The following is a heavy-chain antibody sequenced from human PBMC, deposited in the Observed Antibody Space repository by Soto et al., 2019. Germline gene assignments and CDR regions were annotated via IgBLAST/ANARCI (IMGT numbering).Heavy chain of an antibody. D-gene: IGHD3-22*01. Sequence: GESLKISCKGSGYSFSNFWIGWVRQMPGRGLEWMGIIFPSDSEIKYSPSFQGQVTISADTSISTAYLQWDTLKASDSAMYYCVRHFEGNGYYYVDGNFNSRGQGTPVTVSS. CDR1: GYSFSNFW. CDR2: IFPSDSEI. V-gene: IGHV5-51*01. J-gene: IGHJ4*02. CDR3: VRHFEGNGYYYVDGNFNS.